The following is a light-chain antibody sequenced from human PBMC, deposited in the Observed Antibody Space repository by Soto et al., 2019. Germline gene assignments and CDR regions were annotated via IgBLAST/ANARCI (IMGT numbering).Light chain of an antibody. V-gene: IGLV6-57*02. CDR1: SGSIASNY. Sequence: NFMLTQPHSVSESPGKTVTISCTGRSGSIASNYVQWFQQRPGSAPTTVIYEDNKRPSGVPDRFSGSIDSSSNSASLTISGLKTEDEADYYCQSYGDHNQVFGGGTQLTVL. J-gene: IGLJ3*02. CDR3: QSYGDHNQV. CDR2: EDN.